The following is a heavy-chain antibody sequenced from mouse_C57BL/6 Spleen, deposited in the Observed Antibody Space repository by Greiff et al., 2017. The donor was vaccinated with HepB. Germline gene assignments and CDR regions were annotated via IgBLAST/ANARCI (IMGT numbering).Heavy chain of an antibody. J-gene: IGHJ2*01. CDR1: GYTFTAYT. CDR2: FYPGSGSI. CDR3: ARHEDYYDDSTGYFDY. D-gene: IGHD2-13*01. Sequence: QVQLQQSGAELVKPGASVKLSCKASGYTFTAYTIHWVKQRSGQGLEWIGWFYPGSGSIKYNEKFKDKATLTADKSSSTVYMALSRLTSEDSAVYFCARHEDYYDDSTGYFDYWGQGTTLTVSS. V-gene: IGHV1-62-2*01.